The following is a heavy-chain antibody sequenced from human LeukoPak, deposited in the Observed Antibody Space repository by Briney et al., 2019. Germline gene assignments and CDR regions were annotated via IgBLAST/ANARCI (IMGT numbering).Heavy chain of an antibody. CDR1: GFTFSSCE. V-gene: IGHV3-48*03. D-gene: IGHD3-10*01. J-gene: IGHJ4*02. Sequence: GGSLRLSCAASGFTFSSCEMNWVRQAPGKGLEWLSYISNSGSSKYYADSVRGRFAISRDNAKNSLYLQMNSLRAEDTAVYYCARARVPGELNYWGQGTLVTVSS. CDR2: ISNSGSSK. CDR3: ARARVPGELNY.